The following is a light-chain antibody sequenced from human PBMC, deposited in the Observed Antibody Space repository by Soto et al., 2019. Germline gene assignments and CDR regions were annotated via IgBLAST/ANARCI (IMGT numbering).Light chain of an antibody. CDR3: QQYNNWPTIT. CDR2: AAS. J-gene: IGKJ5*01. Sequence: IQMTQSPSSLSASVGDRVTITCRASQSISSYLNWYQQKPGKAPKLLIYAASSLQSGVPSRFSGSGSGTDFTLTISSLQSGDFAVYYCQQYNNWPTITFGQGTRLEIK. CDR1: QSISSY. V-gene: IGKV1-39*01.